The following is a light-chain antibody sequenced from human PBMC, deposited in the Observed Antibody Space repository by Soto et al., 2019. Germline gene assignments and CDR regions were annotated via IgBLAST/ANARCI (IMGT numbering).Light chain of an antibody. V-gene: IGKV3-15*01. CDR1: QSVSSN. Sequence: EIVMTQSPATLSVSPGERATLSCRASQSVSSNLAWYQQKVGQAPRVLIYDASTRATGIPVRFSGSGSGTEFTLTISSLQSEDFAVYYCQQYNNWPETFGQGTKVDIK. CDR3: QQYNNWPET. CDR2: DAS. J-gene: IGKJ1*01.